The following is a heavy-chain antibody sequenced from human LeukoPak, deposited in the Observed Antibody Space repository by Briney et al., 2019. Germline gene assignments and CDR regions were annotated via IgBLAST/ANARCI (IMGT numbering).Heavy chain of an antibody. J-gene: IGHJ4*02. Sequence: SETLSLTCVVSGGSISSSNWWSWVRQPPGKGLEWIGEIYHSGSTNYNPSLESRVSISLDKSKNQFSLRVTSVTAVDTAVYYCARDLRRVGATKYFDSWGQGTLVTVSS. CDR1: GGSISSSNW. V-gene: IGHV4-4*02. CDR3: ARDLRRVGATKYFDS. D-gene: IGHD1-26*01. CDR2: IYHSGST.